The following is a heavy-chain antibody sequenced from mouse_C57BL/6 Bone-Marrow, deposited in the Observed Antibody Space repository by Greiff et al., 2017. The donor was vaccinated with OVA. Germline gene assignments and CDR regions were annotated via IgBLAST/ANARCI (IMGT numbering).Heavy chain of an antibody. Sequence: QVQLQQPGAELVKPGASVKLSCKASGYTFTSYWMHWVKQRPGQGLEWIGMIHPNSGSTNYNEKFKSKATLTVDKSSSTAYMQLSSLTSEDSAVYYCARDTTVVGAMGYWGQGASVTVSS. D-gene: IGHD1-1*01. CDR2: IHPNSGST. V-gene: IGHV1-64*01. J-gene: IGHJ4*01. CDR1: GYTFTSYW. CDR3: ARDTTVVGAMGY.